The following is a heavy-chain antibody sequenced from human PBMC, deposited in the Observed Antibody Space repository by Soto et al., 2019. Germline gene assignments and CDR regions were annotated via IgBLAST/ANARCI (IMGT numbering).Heavy chain of an antibody. CDR2: IIPIFGTA. J-gene: IGHJ4*02. D-gene: IGHD4-17*01. V-gene: IGHV1-69*13. Sequence: SVKVSCKASGGTFSSYAISWVRQAPGQGLEWMGGIIPIFGTANYAQKFQGRVTITADESTSTAYMELSSLRSEDTAVYYCARGPYGDYDPYYFDYWGQGTLVTVSS. CDR3: ARGPYGDYDPYYFDY. CDR1: GGTFSSYA.